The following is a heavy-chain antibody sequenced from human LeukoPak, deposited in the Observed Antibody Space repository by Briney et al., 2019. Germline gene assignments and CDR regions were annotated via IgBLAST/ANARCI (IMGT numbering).Heavy chain of an antibody. D-gene: IGHD3-16*01. J-gene: IGHJ4*02. CDR3: ATFRWGVGFEC. V-gene: IGHV4-34*01. CDR1: GGSFSGSFSDYY. Sequence: SETLSLTXAVYGGSFSGSFSDYYWACLRQTPGKGLEWIGEIHHSVSTNYTPSLKSRVTISVDTSKNQFSLKLNSLTAADTAVYYCATFRWGVGFECWGQGTLATVSS. CDR2: IHHSVST.